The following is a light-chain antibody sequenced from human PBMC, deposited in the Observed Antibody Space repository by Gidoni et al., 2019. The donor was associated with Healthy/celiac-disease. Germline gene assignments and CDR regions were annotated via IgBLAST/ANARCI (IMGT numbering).Light chain of an antibody. CDR1: SLRSYY. Sequence: SSELTQDPAVSVALGQTVRITCQGDSLRSYYASWYQQKPGQAPVLVIYGKNNRPSGIPDRFAGSSSGKTASLTITGAQAEDEADYYCNSLDSSGNPHVVFGGGTKLTVL. J-gene: IGLJ2*01. CDR2: GKN. CDR3: NSLDSSGNPHVV. V-gene: IGLV3-19*01.